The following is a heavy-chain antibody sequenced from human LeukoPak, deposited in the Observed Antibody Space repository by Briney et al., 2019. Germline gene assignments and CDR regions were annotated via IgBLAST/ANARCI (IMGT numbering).Heavy chain of an antibody. Sequence: GRSLRLSCAASGFTFSSYGMHWVRQAPGKGLEWVAVISYDGSNKYYADSVKGRFTISRDNSKNTLYLQMNSLRAEDTAVYYCAKDRHSGSYYYFDSWSQGTLVTVSS. D-gene: IGHD3-10*01. V-gene: IGHV3-30*18. J-gene: IGHJ4*02. CDR3: AKDRHSGSYYYFDS. CDR1: GFTFSSYG. CDR2: ISYDGSNK.